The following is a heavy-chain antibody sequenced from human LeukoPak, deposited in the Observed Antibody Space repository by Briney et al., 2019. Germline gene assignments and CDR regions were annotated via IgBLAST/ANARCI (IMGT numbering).Heavy chain of an antibody. CDR1: GGTFSNYA. Sequence: SVKVSCKAFGGTFSNYAITWVRQAPGQGLEWMGRIIPIFGTANYAQKFQGRVTITTDESTSTDYMELSSLRSEDTAVYYCARGDGYGYNWFDSWGQGTLVTVSS. J-gene: IGHJ5*01. CDR2: IIPIFGTA. D-gene: IGHD5-24*01. V-gene: IGHV1-69*05. CDR3: ARGDGYGYNWFDS.